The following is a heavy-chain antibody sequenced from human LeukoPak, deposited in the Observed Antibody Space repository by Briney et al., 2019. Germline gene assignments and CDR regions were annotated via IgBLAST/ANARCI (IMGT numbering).Heavy chain of an antibody. CDR3: ARELMTTVTNYYYGMDV. Sequence: SVRVSCKASGGTFSSYAISWVRQAPGQGLEWMGGIIPIFGTANYAQKFQGRVTITADESTSTAYMELSSLRSEDTAVYYCARELMTTVTNYYYGMDVWGQGTTVTVSS. CDR1: GGTFSSYA. D-gene: IGHD4-11*01. J-gene: IGHJ6*02. V-gene: IGHV1-69*13. CDR2: IIPIFGTA.